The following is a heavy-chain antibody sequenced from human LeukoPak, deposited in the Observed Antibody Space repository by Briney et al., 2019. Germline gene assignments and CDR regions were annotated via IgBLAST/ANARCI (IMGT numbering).Heavy chain of an antibody. D-gene: IGHD3-22*01. V-gene: IGHV3-23*01. CDR1: GFTFSSYT. J-gene: IGHJ4*02. CDR3: AKGSYYDSSGSFYFDY. Sequence: GGSLRLSCAASGFTFSSYTMSWVRQAPGKGLEWVLGISGSGDNTYYADSVKGRFTISRDNSKNTLYVQVNSLGTEDTAAYYCAKGSYYDSSGSFYFDYWGQGTLVTVSS. CDR2: ISGSGDNT.